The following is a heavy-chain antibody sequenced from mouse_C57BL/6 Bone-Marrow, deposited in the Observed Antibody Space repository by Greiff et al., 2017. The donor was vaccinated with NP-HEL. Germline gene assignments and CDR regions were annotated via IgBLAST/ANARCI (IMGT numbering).Heavy chain of an antibody. J-gene: IGHJ4*01. CDR1: GFSFTSYG. Sequence: VQLQESGPGLVQPSQRLSITCTVSGFSFTSYGVHWVRQPPGQGLEWLGVIWSGGRTDYNAAFISRLSISKDNSKSQVFFKMNSLQVDDTAIYYCAIHYYGDAMDYWGQGTSVTVSS. V-gene: IGHV2-4*01. CDR2: IWSGGRT. CDR3: AIHYYGDAMDY. D-gene: IGHD1-2*01.